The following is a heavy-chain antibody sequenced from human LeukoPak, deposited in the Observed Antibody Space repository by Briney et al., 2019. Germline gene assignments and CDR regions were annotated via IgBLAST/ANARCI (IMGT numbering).Heavy chain of an antibody. Sequence: GGSLRLSCAASGFTFRSYAMNWVRQAPGKGLEWVSGISGSGGSTYYADSVNGRFTISRDNSKNTFYLQMNSLRAEDTALYYCAKDQALSLSSSRALDYWGQGTLVTVSS. CDR2: ISGSGGST. CDR1: GFTFRSYA. J-gene: IGHJ4*02. V-gene: IGHV3-23*01. CDR3: AKDQALSLSSSRALDY. D-gene: IGHD2-2*01.